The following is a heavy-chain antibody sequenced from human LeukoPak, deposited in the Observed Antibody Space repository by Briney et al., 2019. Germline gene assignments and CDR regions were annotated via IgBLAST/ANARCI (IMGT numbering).Heavy chain of an antibody. V-gene: IGHV3-33*01. D-gene: IGHD4-17*01. J-gene: IGHJ4*02. CDR1: GFTFSSYG. CDR3: ARRYGDYFDY. Sequence: GRSLRLSCAASGFTFSSYGMHWVRQAPGKGLEWVAVIWYDGSNKYYADSVKGRFTISRDNSKNTLYLQMNSLRAEDTAVYYCARRYGDYFDYWDQGTLVTVSS. CDR2: IWYDGSNK.